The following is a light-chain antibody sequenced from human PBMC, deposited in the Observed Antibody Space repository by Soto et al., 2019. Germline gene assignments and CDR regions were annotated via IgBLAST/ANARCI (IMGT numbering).Light chain of an antibody. CDR2: DAS. J-gene: IGKJ1*01. Sequence: DIQMTQSPSSLSASVGDRVTITCQASQNINNYLNWYQQKPGRAPKLLIYDASNLEAGVPSRFRGSGSGTDFTFTISRLQTDDFATYYCQQYNSYSWTFGQGTKV. V-gene: IGKV1-33*01. CDR3: QQYNSYSWT. CDR1: QNINNY.